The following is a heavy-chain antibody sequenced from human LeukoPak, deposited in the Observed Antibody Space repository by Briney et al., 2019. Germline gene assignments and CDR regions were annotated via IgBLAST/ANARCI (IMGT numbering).Heavy chain of an antibody. J-gene: IGHJ3*01. CDR3: ARHLVTVTKKFDN. D-gene: IGHD4-17*01. Sequence: SETLSLTCAVSADSFSSHYWTWIRQHPGKGLEWLGYISYIGSTNYNPSLKSRVTISIDTSRNQFSLKLSSVTAADTAVYYCARHLVTVTKKFDNWGQGTMVSVSS. CDR2: ISYIGST. V-gene: IGHV4-59*11. CDR1: ADSFSSHY.